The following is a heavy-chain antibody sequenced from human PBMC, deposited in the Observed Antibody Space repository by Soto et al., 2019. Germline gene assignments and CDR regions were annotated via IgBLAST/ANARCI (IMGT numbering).Heavy chain of an antibody. CDR1: GFTFSTYA. CDR3: ARDLYSYGSGLLLY. J-gene: IGHJ4*02. Sequence: VQLVQSGGGVVQPGRSLRLSCAASGFTFSTYAMHWVRQAPGKGLEWVTIISFDGSNKYYADSVKGRFTISRDNSKNTFYLQMNSLRAEDTAIYYCARDLYSYGSGLLLYWGQGSLVTVSS. D-gene: IGHD5-18*01. V-gene: IGHV3-30-3*01. CDR2: ISFDGSNK.